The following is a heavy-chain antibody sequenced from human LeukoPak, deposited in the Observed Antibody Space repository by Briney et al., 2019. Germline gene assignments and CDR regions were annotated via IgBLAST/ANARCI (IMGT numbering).Heavy chain of an antibody. CDR2: ISSSSSYI. J-gene: IGHJ4*02. CDR3: ARARGPQVFDY. CDR1: GFTFSSYS. Sequence: GGSLRLSCAASGFTFSSYSMNWVRQAPGKGLEWVSSISSSSSYIYYADSVKGRFTISRDNAKNSLYLQMDSLRAEDTAVYYCARARGPQVFDYWGQGTLVTVSS. V-gene: IGHV3-21*01.